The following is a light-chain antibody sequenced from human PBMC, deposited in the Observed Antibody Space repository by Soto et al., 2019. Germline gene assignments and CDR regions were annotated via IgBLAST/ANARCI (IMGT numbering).Light chain of an antibody. CDR1: SGDVGAYNY. J-gene: IGLJ7*01. CDR3: CSYAGSYTFV. Sequence: QSALTQPRSVSGSPGQSVTISCTGTSGDVGAYNYVSWYRQHPGKAPKLIIYDVNERPSGVPDRLSGSKSGNTASLTISGLQAEDEADYYCCSYAGSYTFVFGSGTQLTVL. V-gene: IGLV2-11*01. CDR2: DVN.